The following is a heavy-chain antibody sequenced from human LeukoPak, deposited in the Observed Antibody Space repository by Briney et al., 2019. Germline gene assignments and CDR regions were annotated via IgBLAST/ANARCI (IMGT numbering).Heavy chain of an antibody. D-gene: IGHD3-22*01. CDR2: ISYDGSNK. CDR3: ARETFRYYDSSGYEYFQH. Sequence: GGSLRLSCAASGFTFSSYAMHWVRQAPGKGLEWVAVISYDGSNKYYADSVKGRFTISRDNSKNTLYLQMNSLRAEDTAVYYWARETFRYYDSSGYEYFQHWGQGTLVTVSS. J-gene: IGHJ1*01. CDR1: GFTFSSYA. V-gene: IGHV3-30-3*01.